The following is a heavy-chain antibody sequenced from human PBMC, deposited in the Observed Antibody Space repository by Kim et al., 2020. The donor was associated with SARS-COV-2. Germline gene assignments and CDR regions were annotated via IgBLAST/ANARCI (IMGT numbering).Heavy chain of an antibody. D-gene: IGHD3-3*01. CDR3: ARTSFLEWFTS. Sequence: TYYNPSLKSRVTISVDTSKNQFSLKLGSVTAADTAVYYCARTSFLEWFTSWGQGTLVTVSS. J-gene: IGHJ4*02. V-gene: IGHV4-30-2*05. CDR2: T.